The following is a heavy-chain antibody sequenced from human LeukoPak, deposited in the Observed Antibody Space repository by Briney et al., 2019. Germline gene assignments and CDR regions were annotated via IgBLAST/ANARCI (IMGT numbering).Heavy chain of an antibody. CDR3: ARAADSYAFDI. J-gene: IGHJ3*02. D-gene: IGHD6-25*01. V-gene: IGHV3-30-3*01. CDR1: GFTFSGYA. Sequence: GGSLRLSCAASGFTFSGYAMHWVRQAPGKGLEWVAVISYDGSNKYYADSVKGRFTISRDNSKNTLYLQINSLRAEDTAVYYCARAADSYAFDIWGQGTMVTVSS. CDR2: ISYDGSNK.